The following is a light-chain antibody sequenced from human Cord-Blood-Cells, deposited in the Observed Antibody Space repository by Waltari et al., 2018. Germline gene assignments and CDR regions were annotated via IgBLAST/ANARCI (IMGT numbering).Light chain of an antibody. J-gene: IGKJ5*01. CDR2: DAS. CDR3: QQYDNLIT. CDR1: QDISNY. Sequence: DIQMTQSPSSLSASVGDRVTITCQASQDISNYLNWYQQKPGKAPKLQIYDASNLETGVPSRFSGSGSGTDFTFTISSLQPEDIATYYCQQYDNLITFGQGTRLEIK. V-gene: IGKV1-33*01.